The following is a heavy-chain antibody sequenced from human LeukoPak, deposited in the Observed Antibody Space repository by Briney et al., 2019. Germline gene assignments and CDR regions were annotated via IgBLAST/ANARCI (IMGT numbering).Heavy chain of an antibody. V-gene: IGHV1-18*01. J-gene: IGHJ4*02. CDR3: ARDETYYYDSSGYYPFDY. Sequence: EASVKVSCKASGYTFTSYGISWVRQAPGQGLEWMGWISAYNGNTNYAQKLQGRVTMTTDTSTSTAYMELRSLRPDDTAVYYCARDETYYYDSSGYYPFDYWGQGTLVTVSS. CDR2: ISAYNGNT. D-gene: IGHD3-22*01. CDR1: GYTFTSYG.